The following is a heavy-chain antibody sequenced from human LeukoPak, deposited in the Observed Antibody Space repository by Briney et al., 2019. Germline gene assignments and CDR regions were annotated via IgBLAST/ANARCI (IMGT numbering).Heavy chain of an antibody. CDR2: IYHSGST. CDR3: ARNYGAGSVVDY. J-gene: IGHJ4*02. D-gene: IGHD3-10*01. Sequence: SQTLSLTCTVSGDSISSHKSWWGWVRQPAGKGLEWIGEIYHSGSTNYDPSLKNRVTRSVDKSNNHFSLQLSSVTAADTAVYYCARNYGAGSVVDYWGQRTLVTVSS. V-gene: IGHV4-4*02. CDR1: GDSISSHKSW.